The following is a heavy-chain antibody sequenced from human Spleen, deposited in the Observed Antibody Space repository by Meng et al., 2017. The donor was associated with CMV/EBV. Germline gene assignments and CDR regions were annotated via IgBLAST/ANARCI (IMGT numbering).Heavy chain of an antibody. CDR3: ARDMAVASGSYY. CDR2: IYSGGST. J-gene: IGHJ4*02. V-gene: IGHV3-66*01. D-gene: IGHD1-26*01. Sequence: GGSLRLSCAASGFTVSSNYMSWVRQAPGKGLEWVSVIYSGGSTYYADSVKGRFTISRDNAKNSLYLQMNSLRAEDTAVYYCARDMAVASGSYYWGQGTLVTVSS. CDR1: GFTVSSNY.